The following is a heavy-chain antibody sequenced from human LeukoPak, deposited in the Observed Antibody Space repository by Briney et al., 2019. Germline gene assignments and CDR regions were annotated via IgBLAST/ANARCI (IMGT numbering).Heavy chain of an antibody. V-gene: IGHV4-34*01. CDR3: ARGPPDSDFWSGYYVFDY. CDR2: INHSGST. J-gene: IGHJ4*02. CDR1: GGSFSGYY. D-gene: IGHD3-3*01. Sequence: PSETLSLSCAVYGGSFSGYYWSWIRQPPGKGLEWIGEINHSGSTNYNPSLKSRVTISVDTSKNQFSLKLSSVTAADTAVYYCARGPPDSDFWSGYYVFDYWGQGTLVTVSS.